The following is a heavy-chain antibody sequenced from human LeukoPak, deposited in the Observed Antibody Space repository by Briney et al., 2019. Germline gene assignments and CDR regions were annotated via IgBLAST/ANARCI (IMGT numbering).Heavy chain of an antibody. J-gene: IGHJ5*01. CDR2: IKHKADSYTT. V-gene: IGHV3-72*01. D-gene: IGHD1-14*01. Sequence: PGGSLRLSCAASGFTFSSYSMNWVRQAPGKGLEWVGRIKHKADSYTTGYAASVKGRFTISRDDSKNSLYLQMNSLKTEDTAVYYCVRLWDRWFDSWGQGTLVTVSS. CDR3: VRLWDRWFDS. CDR1: GFTFSSYS.